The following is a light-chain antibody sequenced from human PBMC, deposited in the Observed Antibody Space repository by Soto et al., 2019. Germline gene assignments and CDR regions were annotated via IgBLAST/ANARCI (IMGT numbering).Light chain of an antibody. CDR1: QSINNR. CDR3: QQYNTFST. J-gene: IGKJ1*01. CDR2: DAS. V-gene: IGKV1-5*01. Sequence: IQMTQSPSTLSASIGDRVTITCRASQSINNRLAWYQQMPGKAPNLLIYDASTLQSGVPSRFSGSGSGTEFTLTISSLQPDDFATYYCQQYNTFSTFGQGTKVDIK.